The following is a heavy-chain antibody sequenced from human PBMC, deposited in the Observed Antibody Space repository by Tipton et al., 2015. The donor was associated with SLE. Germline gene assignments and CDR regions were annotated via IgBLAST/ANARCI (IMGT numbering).Heavy chain of an antibody. J-gene: IGHJ4*02. CDR1: GFTFSSYA. Sequence: SLRLSYAASGFTFSSYAMHWVRQAPGKGLEWVANIKEDGSEKHYVDSVKDRLTISRDNAKNSLYLQMNSLRDEDTAVYYCARGKYYFDYWGQGALVTVSS. D-gene: IGHD2/OR15-2a*01. CDR3: ARGKYYFDY. V-gene: IGHV3-7*01. CDR2: IKEDGSEK.